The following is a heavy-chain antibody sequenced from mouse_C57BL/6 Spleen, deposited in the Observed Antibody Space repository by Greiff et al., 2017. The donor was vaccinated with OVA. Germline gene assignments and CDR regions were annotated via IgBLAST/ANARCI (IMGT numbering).Heavy chain of an antibody. Sequence: QVQLQQSGAELVKPGASVKISCKASGYAFSSYWMNWVKQRPGKGLEWIGQIYPGDGDTNYNGKFKGKATLTADKSSSTAYMQLSSLTSEDSAVYFGARGDSSGYVRDAMDYWGQGTSVTVSS. V-gene: IGHV1-80*01. J-gene: IGHJ4*01. CDR3: ARGDSSGYVRDAMDY. CDR1: GYAFSSYW. D-gene: IGHD3-2*02. CDR2: IYPGDGDT.